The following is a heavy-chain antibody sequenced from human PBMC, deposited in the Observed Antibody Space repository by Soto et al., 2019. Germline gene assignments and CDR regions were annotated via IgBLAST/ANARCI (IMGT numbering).Heavy chain of an antibody. CDR1: GFTFSNYA. Sequence: VQLLDSGGGLVQPGGSLRLSCAASGFTFSNYAMTWVRQGPGKGLEWVSGISGSGGRSYYADSVKGRFTISRDNSNSTLYLQMNSLRAEDTDVYYCAKAYFVWSSEQPYYFDYWGQGTLVTVSS. D-gene: IGHD3-16*01. J-gene: IGHJ4*02. CDR2: ISGSGGRS. CDR3: AKAYFVWSSEQPYYFDY. V-gene: IGHV3-23*01.